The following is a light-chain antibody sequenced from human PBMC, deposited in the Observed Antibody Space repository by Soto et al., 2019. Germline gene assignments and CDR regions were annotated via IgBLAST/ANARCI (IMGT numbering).Light chain of an antibody. Sequence: DIQMTQSPSTLSASVGDRVTITCRASRSISNWLAWYQQQPGKAPKLLIYDASSLESGVPSRFSVSGSGTEFTLTITSLQPDDFATYYCQQYNSYWTFGQGTKVEIK. V-gene: IGKV1-5*01. J-gene: IGKJ1*01. CDR1: RSISNW. CDR3: QQYNSYWT. CDR2: DAS.